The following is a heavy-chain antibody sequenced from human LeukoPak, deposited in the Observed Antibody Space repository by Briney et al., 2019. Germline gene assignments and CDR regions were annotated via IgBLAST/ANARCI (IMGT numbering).Heavy chain of an antibody. CDR3: AKGGIAVTGTSYYYYMDV. Sequence: GGSLKLSCEASGFSFSSYDMHWVRQAPGKGPEWVAFIRYDGSDKKYADSVKGRFTISRDNAKNYLYLQMNSLGAEDTAVYYCAKGGIAVTGTSYYYYMDVWGKGTTVTISS. CDR1: GFSFSSYD. J-gene: IGHJ6*03. D-gene: IGHD6-19*01. V-gene: IGHV3-30*02. CDR2: IRYDGSDK.